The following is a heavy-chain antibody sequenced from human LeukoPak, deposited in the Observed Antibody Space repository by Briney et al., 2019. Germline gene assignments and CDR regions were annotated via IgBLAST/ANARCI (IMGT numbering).Heavy chain of an antibody. CDR1: GFTFSSYS. V-gene: IGHV3-21*01. CDR3: ARDLAVADPY. D-gene: IGHD6-19*01. J-gene: IGHJ4*02. Sequence: GGSLRLSCAASGFTFSSYSMNWVRQAPGKGLEWVSSISSGSSYIYYADSVKGRFTISRDNAKNSLYLQMNSLRAEDTAVYYCARDLAVADPYWGQGTLVTVSS. CDR2: ISSGSSYI.